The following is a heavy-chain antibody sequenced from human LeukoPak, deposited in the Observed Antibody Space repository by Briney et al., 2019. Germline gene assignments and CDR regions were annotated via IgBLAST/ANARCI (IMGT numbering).Heavy chain of an antibody. CDR2: IYYSGST. Sequence: PSETLSLTCTVSGGSISSYYWSWIRQPPGKGLEWIGYIYYSGSTNYNPSLKSRVTISVDTSKNQFSLKLSSVTAADTAVYYCARGVFPWGQGILVTVSS. V-gene: IGHV4-59*01. J-gene: IGHJ5*02. CDR1: GGSISSYY. D-gene: IGHD2-8*01. CDR3: ARGVFP.